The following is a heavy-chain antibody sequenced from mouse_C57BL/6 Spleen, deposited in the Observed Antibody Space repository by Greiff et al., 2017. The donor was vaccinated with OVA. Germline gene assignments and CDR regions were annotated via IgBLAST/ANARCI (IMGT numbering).Heavy chain of an antibody. V-gene: IGHV1-82*01. Sequence: QVQLQQSGPELVKPGASVKISCKASGYAFSSSWMNWVKQRPGKGLEWIGRIYPGDGDTNYNGKFKGKATLTADKSSSTAYMQLSSLTSEDSAVYFCARGDYSNYEGYWYFDVWGTGTTVTVSS. CDR2: IYPGDGDT. D-gene: IGHD2-5*01. CDR3: ARGDYSNYEGYWYFDV. CDR1: GYAFSSSW. J-gene: IGHJ1*03.